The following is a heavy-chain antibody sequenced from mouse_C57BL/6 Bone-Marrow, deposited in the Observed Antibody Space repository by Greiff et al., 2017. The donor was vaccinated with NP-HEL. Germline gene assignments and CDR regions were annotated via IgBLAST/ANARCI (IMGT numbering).Heavy chain of an antibody. CDR1: GYTFTSYG. V-gene: IGHV1-81*01. CDR3: AISWDGSFAY. CDR2: IYPRSGNT. D-gene: IGHD4-1*01. J-gene: IGHJ3*01. Sequence: QVQLKESGAELARPGASVKLSCKASGYTFTSYGISWVKQRTGQGLEWIGEIYPRSGNTYYNEKFKGKATLTADKSSSTAYMELRSLTSEDSAVYFCAISWDGSFAYWGQGTLVTVSA.